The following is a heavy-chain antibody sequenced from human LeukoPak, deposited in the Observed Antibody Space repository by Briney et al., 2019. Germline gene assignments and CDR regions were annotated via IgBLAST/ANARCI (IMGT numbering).Heavy chain of an antibody. D-gene: IGHD6-13*01. J-gene: IGHJ3*01. CDR2: ISNGGNT. Sequence: SETLSLTCTVSGGSISTYYWSWIRQPPGEGLEWIGYISNGGNTYYNPSLKSRVTISVDTSKNQFSLKLSSVTAADTAVYYCARLFSSSWYRGAFDLWGQGTMVTVSS. V-gene: IGHV4-4*08. CDR3: ARLFSSSWYRGAFDL. CDR1: GGSISTYY.